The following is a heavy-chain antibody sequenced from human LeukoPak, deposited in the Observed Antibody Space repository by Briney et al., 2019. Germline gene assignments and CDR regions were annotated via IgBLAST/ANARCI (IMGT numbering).Heavy chain of an antibody. Sequence: PSETLSLTCGVYGGSFSDYYWSWIRQPPGKGLEWIGEINHSGSTNYNPSLKSRVTISVDTSKNQFSLKLSSVTAADTAVYYCAREYSSGWYASTQLDYWGQGTLVTVSS. V-gene: IGHV4-34*01. J-gene: IGHJ4*02. D-gene: IGHD6-19*01. CDR2: INHSGST. CDR3: AREYSSGWYASTQLDY. CDR1: GGSFSDYY.